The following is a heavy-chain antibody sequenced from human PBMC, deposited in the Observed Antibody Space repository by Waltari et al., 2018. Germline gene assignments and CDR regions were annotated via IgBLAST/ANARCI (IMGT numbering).Heavy chain of an antibody. Sequence: QLQLQESGPGLVKPSETLSLTCTVSGGPISSSSYYWGWIRQPPGKGLEWIVSIYYSGSTYYNPSLKSRVTISVDTSKNQFSLKLSSVTAADTAVYYCARRGSYWYFDLWGRGTLVTVSS. D-gene: IGHD1-26*01. V-gene: IGHV4-39*01. J-gene: IGHJ2*01. CDR2: IYYSGST. CDR3: ARRGSYWYFDL. CDR1: GGPISSSSYY.